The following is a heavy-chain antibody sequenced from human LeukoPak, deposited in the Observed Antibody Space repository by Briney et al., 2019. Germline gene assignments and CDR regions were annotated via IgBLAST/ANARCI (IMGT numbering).Heavy chain of an antibody. J-gene: IGHJ4*02. CDR1: GFTFSSYE. CDR2: ISSSGNTI. Sequence: GGSLRLSCAASGFTFSSYEVNWVRQAPGRGGEWVSYISSSGNTIYSAPSVKSRFTISRDNAKNSLYLLMNSLSAQDRAVYYCARDPYSSSWYYFDYWGQGTLVTVSS. V-gene: IGHV3-48*03. D-gene: IGHD6-13*01. CDR3: ARDPYSSSWYYFDY.